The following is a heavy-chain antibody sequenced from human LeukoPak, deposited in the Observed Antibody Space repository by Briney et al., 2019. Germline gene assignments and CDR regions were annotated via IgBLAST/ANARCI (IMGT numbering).Heavy chain of an antibody. V-gene: IGHV4-4*07. J-gene: IGHJ4*02. CDR2: IYTSGST. Sequence: SETLSLTCTVSGGSISSYYWSWIRQPAGKGLEWIGRIYTSGSTNYNPSLKSRVTMSVDTSKNQFPLKLSSVTAADTAVYYCARAGYSSGWYYFDYWGQGTLVTVSS. CDR1: GGSISSYY. D-gene: IGHD6-19*01. CDR3: ARAGYSSGWYYFDY.